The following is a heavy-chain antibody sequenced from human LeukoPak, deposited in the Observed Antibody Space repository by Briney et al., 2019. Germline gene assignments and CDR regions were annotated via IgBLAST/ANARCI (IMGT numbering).Heavy chain of an antibody. V-gene: IGHV3-30*18. CDR2: ISYDGSNK. J-gene: IGHJ1*01. D-gene: IGHD3-22*01. CDR3: AKEGYDSSGYYYAYFQH. CDR1: GFTFSSYG. Sequence: GGSLRLSCAASGFTFSSYGMHWVRQAPGKGLEWVAVISYDGSNKYYADSVKGRFTISRDNSKNTLYLQMNSLRAEDTAVYYCAKEGYDSSGYYYAYFQHWGQGTLVTVSS.